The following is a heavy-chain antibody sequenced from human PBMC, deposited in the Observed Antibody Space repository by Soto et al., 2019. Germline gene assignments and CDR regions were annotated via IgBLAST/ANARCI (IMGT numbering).Heavy chain of an antibody. CDR1: GYTFTSYG. J-gene: IGHJ4*02. CDR3: ARDSPYYDFWSGYLEGFDY. V-gene: IGHV1-18*01. D-gene: IGHD3-3*01. CDR2: ISAYNGNT. Sequence: ASVKVSCKASGYTFTSYGISWVRQAPGQGLEWTGWISAYNGNTNYAQKLQGRVTMTTDTSTSTAYMELRSLRSDDTAVYYCARDSPYYDFWSGYLEGFDYWGQGTLVTVSS.